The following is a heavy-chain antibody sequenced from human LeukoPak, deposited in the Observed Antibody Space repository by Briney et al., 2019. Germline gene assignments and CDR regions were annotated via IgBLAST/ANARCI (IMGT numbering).Heavy chain of an antibody. CDR2: MYTGGST. CDR3: ARAPFYYDSSGYPYFDG. CDR1: GFTISTNY. V-gene: IGHV3-53*01. D-gene: IGHD3-22*01. Sequence: PGGSLRLSCAASGFTISTNYMSWVRQVPGKGLEWVSVMYTGGSTYYADSVKGRFTISRDNSKNTLYLQMNSLRAEDTALYYCARAPFYYDSSGYPYFDGWGQGTLVTVSS. J-gene: IGHJ4*02.